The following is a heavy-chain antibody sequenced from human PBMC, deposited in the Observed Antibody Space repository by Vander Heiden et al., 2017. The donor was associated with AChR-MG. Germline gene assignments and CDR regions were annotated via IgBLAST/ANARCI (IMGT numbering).Heavy chain of an antibody. V-gene: IGHV4-38-2*01. CDR1: GYSISSGYY. CDR2: IYHSGST. Sequence: QVQLQESGPGLVKPSETLSLTCAVSGYSISSGYYWGWIRQPPGKGLEWIGSIYHSGSTYYNPSLKSRVTISVDTSKNQFSLKLSSVTAADTAVYYCASQKDAFDIWGQGTMVTVSS. J-gene: IGHJ3*02. CDR3: ASQKDAFDI.